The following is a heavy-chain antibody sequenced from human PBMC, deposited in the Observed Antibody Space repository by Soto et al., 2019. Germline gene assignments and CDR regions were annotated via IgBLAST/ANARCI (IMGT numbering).Heavy chain of an antibody. CDR3: AKEHPDIVVVPSAIPYY. CDR1: GFTFSSYA. D-gene: IGHD2-2*01. Sequence: VGSLRLSFAASGFTFSSYAMSWVRQALGKGLEWVSAISGSGGSKYYADSVKVVFTISRDNSKNTLYLQMNSLRAEDTAVYYCAKEHPDIVVVPSAIPYYWGQGTLVTVSS. J-gene: IGHJ4*02. CDR2: ISGSGGSK. V-gene: IGHV3-23*01.